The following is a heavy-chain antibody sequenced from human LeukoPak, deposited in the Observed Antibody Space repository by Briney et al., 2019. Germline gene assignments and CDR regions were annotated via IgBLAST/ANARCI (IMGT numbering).Heavy chain of an antibody. J-gene: IGHJ4*02. CDR2: IYYSGST. Sequence: SETLSLTCTVSGGSISSYYWSWIRQPPGKGLGWIGYIYYSGSTNYNPSLKSRVTTSVDTSKNQFSLTLSSVTAADTAVYYCARAPAIENGPIFDYWGQGTLVTVSS. V-gene: IGHV4-59*01. D-gene: IGHD2-8*01. CDR1: GGSISSYY. CDR3: ARAPAIENGPIFDY.